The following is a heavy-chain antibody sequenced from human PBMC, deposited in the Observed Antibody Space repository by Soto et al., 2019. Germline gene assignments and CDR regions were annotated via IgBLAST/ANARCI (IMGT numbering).Heavy chain of an antibody. V-gene: IGHV3-30-3*01. Sequence: GGSLRLSCAASGFTFSSYAMHWVRQAPGKGLEWVAVISYDGSNKYYADSVKGRFTISRDNSKNTLYLQMNSLRAEDTAVYYCARYGAAAAADKDFDSWGQGTLVNGSS. CDR1: GFTFSSYA. D-gene: IGHD6-25*01. J-gene: IGHJ4*02. CDR2: ISYDGSNK. CDR3: ARYGAAAAADKDFDS.